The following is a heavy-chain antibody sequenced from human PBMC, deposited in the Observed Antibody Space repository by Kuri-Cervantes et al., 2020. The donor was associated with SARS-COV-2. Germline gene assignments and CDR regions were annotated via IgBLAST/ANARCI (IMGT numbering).Heavy chain of an antibody. CDR1: GGSISSYY. CDR2: IYTSGST. J-gene: IGHJ5*02. CDR3: ARGVVTIYGFLVFLPAAGWHDP. D-gene: IGHD5-24*01. V-gene: IGHV4-4*07. Sequence: ESLKISCTVSGGSISSYYWSWIRQPAGKGLEWIGRIYTSGSTNYNPSLKSRVTMSVDTSKNQFSLKLTSVTAADTAVYYCARGVVTIYGFLVFLPAAGWHDPWGQGTLVTVSS.